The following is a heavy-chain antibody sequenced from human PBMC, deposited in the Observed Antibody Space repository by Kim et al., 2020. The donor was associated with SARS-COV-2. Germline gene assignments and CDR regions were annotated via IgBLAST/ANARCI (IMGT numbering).Heavy chain of an antibody. V-gene: IGHV1-2*06. CDR1: GYTFTGYY. CDR3: ASGADCYDSSGYTFVGMDV. J-gene: IGHJ6*02. CDR2: INPNSGGT. Sequence: ASVKVSCKASGYTFTGYYMHWVRQAPGQGLEWMGRINPNSGGTNYAQKFQGRVTMTRDTFISTAYMELSRLRSDDTAVYYCASGADCYDSSGYTFVGMDVWGQGTTVTVSS. D-gene: IGHD3-22*01.